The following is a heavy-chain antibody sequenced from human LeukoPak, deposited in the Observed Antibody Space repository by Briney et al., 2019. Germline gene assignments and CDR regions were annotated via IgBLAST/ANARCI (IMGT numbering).Heavy chain of an antibody. V-gene: IGHV3-74*01. D-gene: IGHD3-16*01. CDR3: AKGLRTGVGPYMGYHYYMDV. CDR1: GFTFSNSW. Sequence: PGGSLRLSCAASGFTFSNSWMHWVRQGPGKGLVWVSRINTDGSDTTYADSVKGRFTISRDNSYNTVSLQMNSLRDEDTGVYYCAKGLRTGVGPYMGYHYYMDVWGKGATVTVSS. CDR2: INTDGSDT. J-gene: IGHJ6*03.